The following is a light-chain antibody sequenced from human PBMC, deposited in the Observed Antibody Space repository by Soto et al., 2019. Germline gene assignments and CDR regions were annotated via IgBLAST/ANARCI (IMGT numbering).Light chain of an antibody. Sequence: TLGPATLSVSPGERATLSCRGSQRVSSNLACYQHKPVQAPLLLIYGASSRATGIPDRFSGSGSGTDFTLTSSRLEPEDFAVYYCEYYGTPLTFGGGTKVDIK. CDR1: QRVSSN. J-gene: IGKJ4*01. CDR3: EYYGTPLT. CDR2: GAS. V-gene: IGKV3-20*01.